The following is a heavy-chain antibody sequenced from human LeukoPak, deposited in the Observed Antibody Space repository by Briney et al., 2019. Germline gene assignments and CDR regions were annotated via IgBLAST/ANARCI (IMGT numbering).Heavy chain of an antibody. CDR1: GGSFSGYY. V-gene: IGHV4-34*01. CDR3: ARRAPYYGSGSYYSLSTPFDY. D-gene: IGHD3-10*01. J-gene: IGHJ4*02. CDR2: INHSGST. Sequence: SETPSLTCAVYGGSFSGYYWSWIRQPPGKGLEWIGEINHSGSTNYNPSLKSRVTISVDTSKNQFSLKLSSVTAADTAVYYCARRAPYYGSGSYYSLSTPFDYWGQGTLVTVSS.